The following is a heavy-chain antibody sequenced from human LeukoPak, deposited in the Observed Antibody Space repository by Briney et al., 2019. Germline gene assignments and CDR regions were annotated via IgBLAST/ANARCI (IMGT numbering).Heavy chain of an antibody. CDR3: ARDPDAVGEQGLVLGHWFDP. CDR1: GYTFTSYG. D-gene: IGHD6-19*01. Sequence: GASVKVSCKASGYTFTSYGISWVRQAPGQGLEWMGWISAYNGNTNYAQKLQGRVTMTTDTSTSTAYMELRSLRSDDTAVYYCARDPDAVGEQGLVLGHWFDPWGQGTLVTVSS. CDR2: ISAYNGNT. J-gene: IGHJ5*02. V-gene: IGHV1-18*01.